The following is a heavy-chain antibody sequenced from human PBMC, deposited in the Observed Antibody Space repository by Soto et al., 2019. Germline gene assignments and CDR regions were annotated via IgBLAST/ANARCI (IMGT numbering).Heavy chain of an antibody. CDR2: IYPSDSDT. CDR3: ARREGVMVPFDY. Sequence: GESLKISCKTSGYTFTTYWVGWVRQRPGEGLEWMGIIYPSDSDTRYSPSFQGHVMFSVDKSLETAYLEWSSLKTSDTAVYFCARREGVMVPFDYCGHGTQVTASS. D-gene: IGHD3-16*01. J-gene: IGHJ4*01. V-gene: IGHV5-51*01. CDR1: GYTFTTYW.